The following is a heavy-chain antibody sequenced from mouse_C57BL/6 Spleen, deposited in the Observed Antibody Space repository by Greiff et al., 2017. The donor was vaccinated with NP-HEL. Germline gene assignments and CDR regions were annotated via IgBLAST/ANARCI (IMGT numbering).Heavy chain of an antibody. CDR2: IYPGSGNT. CDR3: ARDSSGYEAWFAY. D-gene: IGHD3-2*02. V-gene: IGHV1-76*01. CDR1: GYTFTDYY. J-gene: IGHJ3*01. Sequence: VQLQQSGAELVRPGASVKLSCKASGYTFTDYYINWVKQRPGQGLEWIARIYPGSGNTYYNEKFKGKATLTADKSSSTAYMQLSSLTSEDSAVYFCARDSSGYEAWFAYWGQGTLVTVSA.